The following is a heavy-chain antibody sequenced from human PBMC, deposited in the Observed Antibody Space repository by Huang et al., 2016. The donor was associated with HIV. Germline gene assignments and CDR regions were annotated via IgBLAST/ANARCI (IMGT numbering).Heavy chain of an antibody. CDR2: INETGNT. D-gene: IGHD3-22*01. J-gene: IGHJ5*02. Sequence: QVQLQLWGAGLLKPSETLSLTCAVYGGSFSGFYWGWIRQPPGKGLEGIGEINETGNTNSDPSIRGRVTMSVNTSKKQFSLQVKSVTVADTATYYCARRGYYYDGSGFPGFDPWGRGALVTVSS. V-gene: IGHV4-34*02. CDR1: GGSFSGFY. CDR3: ARRGYYYDGSGFPGFDP.